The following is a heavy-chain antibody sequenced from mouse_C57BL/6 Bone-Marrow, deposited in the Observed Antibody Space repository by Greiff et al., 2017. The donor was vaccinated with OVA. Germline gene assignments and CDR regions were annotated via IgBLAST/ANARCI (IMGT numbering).Heavy chain of an antibody. J-gene: IGHJ1*03. V-gene: IGHV1-26*01. CDR1: GYTFTDYY. CDR3: ARRGGYYSNLWYFDV. D-gene: IGHD2-5*01. CDR2: INPNNGGT. Sequence: VQLQQSGPELVQPGASVKISCKASGYTFTDYYMNWVKQSHGKSLEWIGDINPNNGGTSYNQKFKGKATLTVAKSSRTAYMELRSLTSEDSAVYYCARRGGYYSNLWYFDVWGTGTTVTVSS.